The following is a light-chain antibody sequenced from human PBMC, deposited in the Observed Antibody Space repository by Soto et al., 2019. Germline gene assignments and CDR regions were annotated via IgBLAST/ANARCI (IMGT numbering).Light chain of an antibody. Sequence: DIQMTQSPSSLSAAVGDIVTVTCRASQTISTNLNWYQQKPGKAHNLLISAASSLQSGVPSRFSGSGSGTEFTLTISTLQPEDFATYYCQQSYSDPPTFGGGTKVEI. J-gene: IGKJ4*01. CDR3: QQSYSDPPT. V-gene: IGKV1-39*01. CDR1: QTISTN. CDR2: AAS.